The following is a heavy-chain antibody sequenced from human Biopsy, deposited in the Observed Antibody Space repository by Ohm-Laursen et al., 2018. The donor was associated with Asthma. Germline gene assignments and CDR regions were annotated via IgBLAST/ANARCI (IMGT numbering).Heavy chain of an antibody. D-gene: IGHD6-19*01. Sequence: GTLSLTCHVYGGSISRFYWSWIRQSPEKGLEWMGYVYWTGSTNYNPSLKSRITMSVDTSKNRMFLELTSVTAADTAIYYCVRAVRNEQWLAPFDYWGQGKPVAVSS. J-gene: IGHJ4*02. V-gene: IGHV4-59*01. CDR2: VYWTGST. CDR1: GGSISRFY. CDR3: VRAVRNEQWLAPFDY.